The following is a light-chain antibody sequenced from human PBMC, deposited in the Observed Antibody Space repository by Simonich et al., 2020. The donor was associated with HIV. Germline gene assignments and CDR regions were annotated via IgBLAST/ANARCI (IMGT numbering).Light chain of an antibody. CDR2: DDN. J-gene: IGLJ2*01. V-gene: IGLV6-57*01. CDR1: SGSIASNY. CDR3: QSYDSSIRV. Sequence: NFMLTQPHSVSESPGKTVTISCTRSSGSIASNYVQWYQQRPGSSPTTVIYDDNQRPSGVPERFSGSIYSSTTSASLTISGLKTEDEADYYCQSYDSSIRVFGGGTKVTVL.